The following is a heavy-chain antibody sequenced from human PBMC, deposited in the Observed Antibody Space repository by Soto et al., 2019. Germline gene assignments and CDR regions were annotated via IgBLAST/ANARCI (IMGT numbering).Heavy chain of an antibody. J-gene: IGHJ4*02. V-gene: IGHV3-73*02. CDR1: GFIFSDSA. CDR3: IRLEESGCSGDRCYSGFEH. Sequence: EVQLVESGGGFVQPGGSLKLSCAASGFIFSDSAVHWVRQASGKGLEWVGRIRAKTNNYATADVAAVQGRFTVSRDDSKHTAYLQMSSLRTEDTAMYYCIRLEESGCSGDRCYSGFEHWGQGTLVTVSS. D-gene: IGHD2-15*01. CDR2: IRAKTNNYAT.